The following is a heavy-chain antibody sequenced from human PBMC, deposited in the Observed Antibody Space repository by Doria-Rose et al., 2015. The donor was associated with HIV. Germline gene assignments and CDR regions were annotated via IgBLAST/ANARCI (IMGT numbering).Heavy chain of an antibody. CDR3: ARATLYNFWSGYYPYYFDY. J-gene: IGHJ4*02. Sequence: SGNTYCNPSLKSRVTISVDTSKNQFTLKLSSVTAADTAVYYCARATLYNFWSGYYPYYFDYWGQGTLVTVSS. V-gene: IGHV4-30-2*05. CDR2: SGNT. D-gene: IGHD3-3*01.